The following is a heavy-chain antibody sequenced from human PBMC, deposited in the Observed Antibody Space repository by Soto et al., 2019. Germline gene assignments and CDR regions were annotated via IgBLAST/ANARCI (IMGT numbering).Heavy chain of an antibody. Sequence: QVQLQESGPGLVKPSGTLSLTCAVSGGSISSSNWWSWVRQPPGKGLEWIGEIYHSGSTNYNPSLKSRATISVDKSKNQFSLKLSSVTAADTAVYYCARDRVGATSYYYYGMDVWGQGTTVTVSS. D-gene: IGHD1-26*01. CDR3: ARDRVGATSYYYYGMDV. CDR1: GGSISSSNW. J-gene: IGHJ6*02. V-gene: IGHV4-4*02. CDR2: IYHSGST.